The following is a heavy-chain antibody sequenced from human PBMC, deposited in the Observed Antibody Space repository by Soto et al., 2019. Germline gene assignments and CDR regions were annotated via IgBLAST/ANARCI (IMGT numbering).Heavy chain of an antibody. V-gene: IGHV1-18*01. CDR2: ISAYNGNT. Sequence: ASVKVSCKASGYTFTSYGISWVRQAPGQGLEGMGWISAYNGNTNYAKTLQGRVTMTTDTSTSTAYMELRSLRSDDTAVYYCARVLGYGDSGGYWGQGTLVTVSS. D-gene: IGHD4-17*01. CDR3: ARVLGYGDSGGY. J-gene: IGHJ4*02. CDR1: GYTFTSYG.